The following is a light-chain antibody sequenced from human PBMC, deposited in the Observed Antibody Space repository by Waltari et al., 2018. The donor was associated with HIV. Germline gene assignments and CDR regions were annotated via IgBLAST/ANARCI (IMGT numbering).Light chain of an antibody. Sequence: DIQMTQSPSSLSASVGDRVTITCRASQNIRKYLNWYQQKPGKTPELLVFAASNLQSGVPSRFRGSGSGRDFTLTISSLQREDFATYYCQQSYSTPQTFGQGTKVEIK. CDR3: QQSYSTPQT. CDR2: AAS. J-gene: IGKJ1*01. CDR1: QNIRKY. V-gene: IGKV1-39*01.